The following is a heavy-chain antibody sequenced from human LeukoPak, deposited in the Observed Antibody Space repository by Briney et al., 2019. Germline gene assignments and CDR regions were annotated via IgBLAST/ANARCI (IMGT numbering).Heavy chain of an antibody. J-gene: IGHJ4*02. V-gene: IGHV1-46*01. CDR1: GYTFTTYY. D-gene: IGHD6-13*01. Sequence: ASVKVSCKASGYTFTTYYIHWVRQAPGQGLEWMGIINPTGGSTTYAQKFQGRVTMTRDTSTSTVFMELNSLRSKDTAVYYCALYSSTWYWGQGTLVTVSS. CDR2: INPTGGST. CDR3: ALYSSTWY.